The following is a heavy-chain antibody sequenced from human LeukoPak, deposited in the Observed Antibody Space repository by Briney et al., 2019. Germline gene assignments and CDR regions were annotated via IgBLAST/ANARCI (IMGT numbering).Heavy chain of an antibody. Sequence: PGGSLRLSCAASGFTFSSYVMSWVRQAPGKGLEWVSAISDSGGSTYYADSVKGRFTISRDNSKNTVFLQMNSLGAEDTAIYYCAGGTGFIIKDWGQGTLVTVSS. V-gene: IGHV3-23*01. D-gene: IGHD3-9*01. CDR1: GFTFSSYV. J-gene: IGHJ4*02. CDR2: ISDSGGST. CDR3: AGGTGFIIKD.